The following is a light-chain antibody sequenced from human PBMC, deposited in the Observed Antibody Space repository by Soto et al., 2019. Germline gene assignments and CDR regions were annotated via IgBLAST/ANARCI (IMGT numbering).Light chain of an antibody. CDR2: DAS. J-gene: IGKJ4*01. CDR3: QQRCNWPPVT. Sequence: EMVLTQSPATLSLSPGERATLSCRASQSVSGCLAWYQQKPGQAPRLLIYDASNRATGIPARFSGSGSGTDFTLTISSLEPADFAVYYCQQRCNWPPVTFGGGTKVEIK. CDR1: QSVSGC. V-gene: IGKV3-11*01.